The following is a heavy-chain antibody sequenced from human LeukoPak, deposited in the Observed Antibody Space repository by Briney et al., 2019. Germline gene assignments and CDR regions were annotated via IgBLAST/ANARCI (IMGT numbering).Heavy chain of an antibody. Sequence: SETLSLTCTVSGGSISSHHWSWIRQPPGNRLEWIGYIYYSGITNYNPSLKSRVTISVDTSKNQFSLKLSSVTAADTAVYYCARDILSYSYYMDIWGKGTTVTVSS. CDR3: ARDILSYSYYMDI. J-gene: IGHJ6*03. V-gene: IGHV4-59*11. CDR2: IYYSGIT. CDR1: GGSISSHH. D-gene: IGHD3-10*01.